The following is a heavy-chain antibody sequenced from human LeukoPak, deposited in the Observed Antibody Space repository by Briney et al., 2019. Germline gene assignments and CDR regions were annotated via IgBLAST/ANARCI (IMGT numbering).Heavy chain of an antibody. CDR3: ARILYDIVVVPAAPGGWFDP. CDR1: GGTFSSYA. J-gene: IGHJ5*02. V-gene: IGHV1-69*13. D-gene: IGHD2-2*01. CDR2: IIPIFGTA. Sequence: ASVKVSCKASGGTFSSYAISWLRQAPGQGRAWMGGIIPIFGTANYAQKFQGRVTITADESTSTAYMELSSLRSEDTAVYYCARILYDIVVVPAAPGGWFDPWGQGTLVTVSS.